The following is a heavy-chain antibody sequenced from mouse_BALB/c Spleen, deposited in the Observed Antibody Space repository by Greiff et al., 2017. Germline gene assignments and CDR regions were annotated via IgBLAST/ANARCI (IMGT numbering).Heavy chain of an antibody. Sequence: EVQLQQSGPGLVKPSQSLSLTCSVTGYSITSGYYWNWIRQFPGNKLEWMGYISYDGSNNYNPSLKNRISITRDTSKNQFFLKLNSVTTEDTATYYCARGTYGYGGFAYWGQGTLVTVSA. CDR2: ISYDGSN. V-gene: IGHV3-6*02. CDR1: GYSITSGYY. CDR3: ARGTYGYGGFAY. J-gene: IGHJ3*01. D-gene: IGHD2-2*01.